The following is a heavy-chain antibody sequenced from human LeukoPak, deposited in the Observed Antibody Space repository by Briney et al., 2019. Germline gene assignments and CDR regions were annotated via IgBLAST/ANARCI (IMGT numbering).Heavy chain of an antibody. CDR2: ISYDGSNK. D-gene: IGHD2-15*01. J-gene: IGHJ3*02. CDR3: ARVLRGVVAADAFDI. V-gene: IGHV3-30*04. Sequence: GGSLRLSCAASGFTFSSYAMHWVRQAPGKGLEWVAVISYDGSNKHYADSVKGRFTISRDNSKNTLYLQMNSLRAEDTAVYYCARVLRGVVAADAFDIWGQGTMVTVSS. CDR1: GFTFSSYA.